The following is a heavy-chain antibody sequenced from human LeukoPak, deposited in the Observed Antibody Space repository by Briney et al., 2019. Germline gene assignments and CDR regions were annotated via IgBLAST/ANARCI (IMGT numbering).Heavy chain of an antibody. V-gene: IGHV1-3*01. CDR3: ARGSSYDGDY. CDR2: INAGNGNT. CDR1: GYTFTSYA. D-gene: IGHD5-12*01. Sequence: ASVTASCTASGYTFTSYAMHWVRQAPGQRLEWMGWINAGNGNTKYSQQFQGRVTITRDTSASTAYMELSSLRSEDTAVYYCARGSSYDGDYWGQGTLVTVSS. J-gene: IGHJ4*02.